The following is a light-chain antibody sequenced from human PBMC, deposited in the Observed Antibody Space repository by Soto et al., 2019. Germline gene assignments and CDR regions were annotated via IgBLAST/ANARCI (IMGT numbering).Light chain of an antibody. J-gene: IGKJ3*01. CDR2: AAS. CDR1: QGISNY. Sequence: DIQMTQSPSSLSASVGDRATITCRASQGISNYLAWYQQKPGKVPKLLIYAASTLQSGVPSRFSGSGSGTDFTLTISSLQPEDVATYYCQKYNSASPFTFGPGTKVDIK. V-gene: IGKV1-27*01. CDR3: QKYNSASPFT.